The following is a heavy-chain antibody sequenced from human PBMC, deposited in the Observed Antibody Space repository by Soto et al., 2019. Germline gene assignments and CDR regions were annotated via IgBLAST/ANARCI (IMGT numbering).Heavy chain of an antibody. CDR2: ISGSGGST. D-gene: IGHD3-10*01. J-gene: IGHJ3*02. V-gene: IGHV3-23*01. Sequence: EVQLLESGGGLVQPGGSQRLSCAASGFTFSSYAMSWVRQAPGKGLEWVSAISGSGGSTYYADSVKGRITISRDNSKNTLYLQMNSLRAEDTAVYYCAKAGAAPDDAFDIWGQGTMVTVSS. CDR1: GFTFSSYA. CDR3: AKAGAAPDDAFDI.